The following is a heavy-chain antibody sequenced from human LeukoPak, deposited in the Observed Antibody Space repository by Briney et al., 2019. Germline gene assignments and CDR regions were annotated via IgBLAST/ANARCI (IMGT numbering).Heavy chain of an antibody. CDR2: ISGYNGNT. D-gene: IGHD5-18*01. CDR3: ASAYSYGSDYYYGMDV. Sequence: ASVKVSCKASGYTFTSYGISWVRQAPGQGLEWMGWISGYNGNTKYAHKVQGRVTMTTDTSTGTAYMELRSLRSDDTAVYYCASAYSYGSDYYYGMDVWGQGTTVTVSS. CDR1: GYTFTSYG. V-gene: IGHV1-18*01. J-gene: IGHJ6*02.